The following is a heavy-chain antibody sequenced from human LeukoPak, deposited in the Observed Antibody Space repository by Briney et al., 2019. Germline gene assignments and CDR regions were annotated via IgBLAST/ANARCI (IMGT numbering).Heavy chain of an antibody. CDR2: IYYTGTT. CDR1: GDSISSGGYY. V-gene: IGHV4-31*03. J-gene: IGHJ4*02. Sequence: SQTLSLTCTVSGDSISSGGYYWSWIRQHPGKGLEWIGCIYYTGTTYYNTSLKSRLTISVDTSENQISLKLSSVTAADTAVYYCARAGWGTAIVYWGQGTLVTVSS. D-gene: IGHD5-18*01. CDR3: ARAGWGTAIVY.